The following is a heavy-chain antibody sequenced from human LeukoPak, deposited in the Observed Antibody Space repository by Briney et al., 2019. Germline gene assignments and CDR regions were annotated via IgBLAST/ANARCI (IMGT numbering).Heavy chain of an antibody. Sequence: PGGSLRLSCAASGFTFSSHSMKWVRQAPGKGLEWVSYIDDSTTTTHYADSVKGRFTISRDNAKNSLYLQINSLRAEDTAVYYCARAKDYYYDSSVLFALDPDAFDIWGQGTMVTVSS. CDR1: GFTFSSHS. CDR2: IDDSTTTT. D-gene: IGHD3-22*01. V-gene: IGHV3-48*01. CDR3: ARAKDYYYDSSVLFALDPDAFDI. J-gene: IGHJ3*02.